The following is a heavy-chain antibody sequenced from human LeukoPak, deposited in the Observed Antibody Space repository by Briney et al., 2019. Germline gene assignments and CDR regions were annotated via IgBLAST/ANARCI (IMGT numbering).Heavy chain of an antibody. CDR2: IRYDGSNK. CDR3: AKGHNNGRGYQLLLRSGAFDI. CDR1: GFTFSSYG. J-gene: IGHJ3*02. V-gene: IGHV3-30*02. D-gene: IGHD2-2*01. Sequence: GGSLRLSCAASGFTFSSYGMHWVRQAPGKGLEWVAFIRYDGSNKYYADSVKGRFTISRDNSKNTLYLQMNSLRAEDTAVYYCAKGHNNGRGYQLLLRSGAFDIWGQGTMVTVSS.